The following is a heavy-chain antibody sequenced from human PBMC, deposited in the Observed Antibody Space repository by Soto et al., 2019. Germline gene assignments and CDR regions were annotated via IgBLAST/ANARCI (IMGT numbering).Heavy chain of an antibody. V-gene: IGHV1-69*01. CDR1: GGTFSSYR. CDR3: ARDSGAKLSSS. CDR2: IVPICRTA. D-gene: IGHD6-13*01. J-gene: IGHJ4*02. Sequence: QVQLVQSGAEVKKPGSSVKVSCKASGGTFSSYRINWVRQAPGQGLEWVGGIVPICRTADYAQKFQGRVTITADESARTAYMELRSLTSQDTAVYYGARDSGAKLSSSWGQGTLVTVSS.